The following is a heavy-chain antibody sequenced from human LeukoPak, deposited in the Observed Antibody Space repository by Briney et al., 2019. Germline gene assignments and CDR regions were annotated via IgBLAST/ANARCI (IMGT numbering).Heavy chain of an antibody. CDR1: GFTVSSIF. J-gene: IGHJ4*02. D-gene: IGHD3-16*01. CDR2: IYSNGDT. Sequence: GGSLRLSCAASGFTVSSIFMSWVRQAPGKGLEWVSIIYSNGDTYYADSLKGRFTISRDNSKNTLYLQMNSLRAEDTAVYYCAKDRGGILFDYWGQGTLVTVSS. V-gene: IGHV3-66*03. CDR3: AKDRGGILFDY.